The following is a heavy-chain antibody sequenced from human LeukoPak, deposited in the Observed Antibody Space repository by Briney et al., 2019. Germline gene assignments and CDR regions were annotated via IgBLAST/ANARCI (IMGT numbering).Heavy chain of an antibody. CDR1: GGTFSSYA. V-gene: IGHV1-69*13. Sequence: SVKVSCKASGGTFSSYAISWVRQAPGQGLEWMGGIIPIFGTANYAQKFQGRVTITADESTSTAYMELSSLRSEDTAVYYCARDQKGPIQLWSSRRTVTWFDPWGQGTLVTVSS. J-gene: IGHJ5*02. CDR3: ARDQKGPIQLWSSRRTVTWFDP. D-gene: IGHD5-18*01. CDR2: IIPIFGTA.